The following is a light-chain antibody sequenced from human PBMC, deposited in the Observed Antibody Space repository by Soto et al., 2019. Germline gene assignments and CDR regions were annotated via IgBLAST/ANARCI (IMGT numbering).Light chain of an antibody. CDR3: QQRNVWPPIT. Sequence: EAVLRHSPATRSLSSGARPTISCRASQSIRTSLAWYQQKPGQAPRLVIFDASNRANGVPARFGGSGSGTDFTLTINSLEPEDFAVYYCQQRNVWPPITCGQGTRLEIK. CDR1: QSIRTS. CDR2: DAS. V-gene: IGKV3-11*01. J-gene: IGKJ5*01.